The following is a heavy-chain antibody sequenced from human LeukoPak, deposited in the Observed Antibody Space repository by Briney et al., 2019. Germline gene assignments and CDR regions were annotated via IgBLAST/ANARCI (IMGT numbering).Heavy chain of an antibody. J-gene: IGHJ4*02. D-gene: IGHD5-24*01. CDR2: IYTTGRT. V-gene: IGHV4-61*02. CDR1: GDPITTTRHH. Sequence: PSETLSLTCTVSGDPITTTRHHWNWIRQPAGKGLEWIGRIYTTGRTQYNPSLKSRVTISVDTSKNQFSLRLSSVTAADTAVYYCARERRDGYKVYFDYWGQGTLVTVSS. CDR3: ARERRDGYKVYFDY.